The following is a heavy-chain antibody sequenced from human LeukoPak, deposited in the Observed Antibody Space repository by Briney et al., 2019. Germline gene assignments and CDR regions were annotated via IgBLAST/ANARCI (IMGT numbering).Heavy chain of an antibody. Sequence: GGSLRLSCVASGFIFSNYGMHWVRQAPGKGLEWVAVISYDGRHKYYADSVKGRFTISRDNSKNTLYLQMNSLRAEDTAMYYCARVPSIAAVGIRLDYWGQGTLVTVSS. CDR2: ISYDGRHK. CDR3: ARVPSIAAVGIRLDY. CDR1: GFIFSNYG. J-gene: IGHJ4*02. V-gene: IGHV3-30*03. D-gene: IGHD6-13*01.